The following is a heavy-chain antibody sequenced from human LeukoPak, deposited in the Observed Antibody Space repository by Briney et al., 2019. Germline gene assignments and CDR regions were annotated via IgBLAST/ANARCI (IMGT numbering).Heavy chain of an antibody. CDR1: GSTFTSYF. V-gene: IGHV1-46*03. CDR2: INPSGGST. J-gene: IGHJ4*02. CDR3: ARENYGGNSAVGY. D-gene: IGHD4-23*01. Sequence: ASVKVSCKASGSTFTSYFMHWVRQAPGQGLGWMGIINPSGGSTSSAQKFQGRVTMTRDTSTSTVYMELSSLRSEDTAVYYCARENYGGNSAVGYWGQGTLVTVSS.